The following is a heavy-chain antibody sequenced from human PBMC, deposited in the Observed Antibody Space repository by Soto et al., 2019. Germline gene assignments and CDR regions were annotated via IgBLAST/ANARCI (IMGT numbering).Heavy chain of an antibody. CDR3: ARFDYGDYYYYMDV. D-gene: IGHD4-17*01. J-gene: IGHJ6*03. CDR1: GYTFTSYD. Sequence: ASVKVSCKASGYTFTSYDINWVRQATGQGLEWMGWMNPNSGNTGYAQKFQGRVTMTRTTSISTAYMELSSLRSEDTAVYYCARFDYGDYYYYMDVWGKGTTVTVSS. V-gene: IGHV1-8*01. CDR2: MNPNSGNT.